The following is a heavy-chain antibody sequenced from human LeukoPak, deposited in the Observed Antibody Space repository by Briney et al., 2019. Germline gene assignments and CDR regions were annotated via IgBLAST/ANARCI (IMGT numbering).Heavy chain of an antibody. CDR3: ARLAVAGYYYYMDV. Sequence: SETLSLTCAVYGGSFSGYYWSWIRQPPGKGLEWIGEINHSGSTNYNPSLKSRVTISVDTSKNQFSLKLSSVTAADTAVYYCARLAVAGYYYYMDVWGKGTTVTISS. CDR2: INHSGST. CDR1: GGSFSGYY. J-gene: IGHJ6*03. V-gene: IGHV4-34*01. D-gene: IGHD6-19*01.